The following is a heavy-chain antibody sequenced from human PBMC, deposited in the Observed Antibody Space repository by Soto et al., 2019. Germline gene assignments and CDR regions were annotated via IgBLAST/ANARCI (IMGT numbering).Heavy chain of an antibody. Sequence: GASVKVSCRSCGYPFPTYYIPWVRQAPGQGLEWMGWIDSRSGGTVYGQKVQGRVTMTRDTSISTVYMDLIGLTADDSARYCCATDDYGTFPYWGQGSRVTVPS. CDR2: IDSRSGGT. D-gene: IGHD3-10*01. J-gene: IGHJ4*02. V-gene: IGHV1-2*02. CDR1: GYPFPTYY. CDR3: ATDDYGTFPY.